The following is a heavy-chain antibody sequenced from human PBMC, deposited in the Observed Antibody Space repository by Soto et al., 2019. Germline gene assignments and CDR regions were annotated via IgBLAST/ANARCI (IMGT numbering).Heavy chain of an antibody. J-gene: IGHJ4*02. CDR1: GYTFTSYG. Sequence: ASVKVSCKASGYTFTSYGISWVRQAPGQGLEWMGWISAYNGNTNYAQKLQGRVTMTTDTSTSTAYMELRSLRSDDTAVYYCARALQVEWQLWPPFDYWGQGTLVTVSS. D-gene: IGHD5-18*01. V-gene: IGHV1-18*01. CDR2: ISAYNGNT. CDR3: ARALQVEWQLWPPFDY.